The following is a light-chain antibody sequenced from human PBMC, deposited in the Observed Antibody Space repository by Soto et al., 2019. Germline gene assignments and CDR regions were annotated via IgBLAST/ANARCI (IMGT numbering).Light chain of an antibody. J-gene: IGKJ3*01. CDR1: QSVSSSF. CDR3: QHYGNSPPEYT. V-gene: IGKV3-20*01. CDR2: GAS. Sequence: EIVLTQSPGTLSLSPGERATLSCRASQSVSSSFLAWYQQRPGQAPRLLIFGASYRATGIPDRFSGSGSGTDFTITISRLEPEDFAVYYCQHYGNSPPEYTFGPGTKVDSK.